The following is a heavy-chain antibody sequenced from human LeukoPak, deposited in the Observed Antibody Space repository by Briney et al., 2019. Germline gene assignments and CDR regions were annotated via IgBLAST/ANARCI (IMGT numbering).Heavy chain of an antibody. J-gene: IGHJ4*02. CDR2: IKHDGSEK. D-gene: IGHD3-3*02. CDR1: EFTFSNYW. V-gene: IGHV3-7*04. Sequence: GGSLRLSCAASEFTFSNYWMNWVRQAPGKGLEWVANIKHDGSEKYYVDSVKGRFTISRDNTKKSLYLQMNSLRADDTAVYYCARGHHFWSGFYYFEHWGQGSLVIVSS. CDR3: ARGHHFWSGFYYFEH.